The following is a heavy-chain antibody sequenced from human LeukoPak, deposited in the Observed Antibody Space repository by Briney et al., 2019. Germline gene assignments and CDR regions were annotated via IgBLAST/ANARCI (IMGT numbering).Heavy chain of an antibody. CDR3: ARLDYGGNYLDY. CDR1: GGSFSGYY. D-gene: IGHD4-23*01. Sequence: SETLSLTCAVYGGSFSGYYWSWIRQPPGKGLEWIGYIYYSGSTNYNPSLKSRVTISVDTSKNQFSLKLSSVTAADTAVYYCARLDYGGNYLDYWGQGTLVTVSS. J-gene: IGHJ4*02. V-gene: IGHV4-59*01. CDR2: IYYSGST.